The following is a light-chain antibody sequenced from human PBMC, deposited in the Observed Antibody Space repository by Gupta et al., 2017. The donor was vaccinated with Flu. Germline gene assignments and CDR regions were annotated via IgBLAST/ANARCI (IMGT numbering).Light chain of an antibody. CDR1: SNDVGGSNR. V-gene: IGLV2-11*01. CDR3: SSHAGRGTWV. J-gene: IGLJ1*01. Sequence: QSAPTQPRSVSGSPGQSVTISCTGSSNDVGGSNRVSWYQQRPGKAPNLILYDVTERPSGVPDRFSGSKSGNTASLTISGPQADDEADYYCSSHAGRGTWVFGTGTTVTVL. CDR2: DVT.